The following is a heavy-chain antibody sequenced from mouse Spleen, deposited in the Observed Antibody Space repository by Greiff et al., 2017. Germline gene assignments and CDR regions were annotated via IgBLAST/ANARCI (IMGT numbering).Heavy chain of an antibody. CDR1: GFNIKDDY. J-gene: IGHJ2*01. CDR2: IDPENGDT. Sequence: EVQLVESGAELVRPGASVKLSCTASGFNIKDDYMHWVRQRPEQGLEWIGWIDPENGDTEYASKFQGKATITADTSSNTAYLQLSSLTSEDTAVYYCTTRDSNCFDYWGQGTTLTVSS. D-gene: IGHD2-5*01. V-gene: IGHV14-4*01. CDR3: TTRDSNCFDY.